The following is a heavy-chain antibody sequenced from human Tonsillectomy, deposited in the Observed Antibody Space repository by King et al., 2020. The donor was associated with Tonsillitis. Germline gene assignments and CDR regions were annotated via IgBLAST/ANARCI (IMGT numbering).Heavy chain of an antibody. CDR1: GFTFSSYW. D-gene: IGHD3-3*01. J-gene: IGHJ4*02. V-gene: IGHV3-7*03. CDR3: ARGWDDFWSGYLYFDY. Sequence: VQLVESGGGLVQPGGSLRLSCAASGFTFSSYWMSWVRQAPGKGLEWVANIKQDGSEKYYVDSVKGRFTISRDNAKNSLYLQMNSLRAEDTAVYYCARGWDDFWSGYLYFDYWGQGTLVTVSS. CDR2: IKQDGSEK.